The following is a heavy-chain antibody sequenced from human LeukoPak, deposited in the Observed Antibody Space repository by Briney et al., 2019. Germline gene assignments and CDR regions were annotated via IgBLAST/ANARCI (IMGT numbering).Heavy chain of an antibody. Sequence: SETLSLTCTVSGGSISSSNYYWGWIRQPPGKGLEWIGSIYYSGTTYYSSSLKSRVIISVDTSKNQFSLKLSSVAATDTAVYYCARHEAQDFDYWGQGTLVTVSS. CDR1: GGSISSSNYY. J-gene: IGHJ4*02. CDR2: IYYSGTT. V-gene: IGHV4-39*01. CDR3: ARHEAQDFDY.